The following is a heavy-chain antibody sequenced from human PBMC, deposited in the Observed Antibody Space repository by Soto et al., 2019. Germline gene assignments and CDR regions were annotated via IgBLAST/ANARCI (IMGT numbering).Heavy chain of an antibody. CDR3: AKDRTYSSSPDAFDI. CDR2: ISGSGGST. D-gene: IGHD6-13*01. V-gene: IGHV3-23*01. J-gene: IGHJ3*02. Sequence: GESLKISCAASGFTFSSYAMSWVRQAPGKGLEWVSAISGSGGSTYYADSVKGRFTISRDNSKNTLYLQMNSLRAEDTAVYYCAKDRTYSSSPDAFDIWGQGTMVTVS. CDR1: GFTFSSYA.